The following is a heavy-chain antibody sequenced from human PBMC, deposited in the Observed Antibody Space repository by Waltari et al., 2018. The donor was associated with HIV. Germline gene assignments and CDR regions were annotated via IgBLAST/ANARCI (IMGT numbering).Heavy chain of an antibody. CDR1: GGTFSSYA. CDR2: IIPIFGTA. Sequence: KKPGSSVKVSCKASGGTFSSYAISWVRQAPGQGLEWMGGIIPIFGTANYAQKFQGRVTITADESTSTAYMELSSLRSEDTAVYYCARDPHYYDSSGYLGPLDAFDIWGQGTMVTVSS. J-gene: IGHJ3*02. V-gene: IGHV1-69*01. D-gene: IGHD3-22*01. CDR3: ARDPHYYDSSGYLGPLDAFDI.